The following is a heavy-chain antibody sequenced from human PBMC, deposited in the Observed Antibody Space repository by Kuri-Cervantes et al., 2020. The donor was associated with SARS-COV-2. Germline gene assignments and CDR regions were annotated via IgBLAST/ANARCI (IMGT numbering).Heavy chain of an antibody. D-gene: IGHD4-23*01. CDR3: PSRSLRWLPPSGEFDY. CDR1: GASISSSTYY. Sequence: GSLRLSCTVSGASISSSTYYWGWIRQPPGKGLEWIGSIYYTGSTYYNPSLKSRITISVDTSNNQFSLMLISVTAADTSVYHCPSRSLRWLPPSGEFDYWGQGTLVTVSS. J-gene: IGHJ4*02. V-gene: IGHV4-39*01. CDR2: IYYTGST.